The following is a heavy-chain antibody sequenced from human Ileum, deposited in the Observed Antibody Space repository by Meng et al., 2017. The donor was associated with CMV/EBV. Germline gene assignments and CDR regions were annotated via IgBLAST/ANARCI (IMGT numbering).Heavy chain of an antibody. CDR2: IHHSGNT. CDR3: ARHVWGKGFDT. CDR1: DYSISSTYY. D-gene: IGHD3-16*01. J-gene: IGHJ5*02. Sequence: SETLSLTCSVSDYSISSTYYWGWIRQPPGKGLEWIGSIHHSGNTYYNPSLKSRVTISVDTSKNQFSVDLSSVTAADTAVYYCARHVWGKGFDTWGQGTLVTVSS. V-gene: IGHV4-38-2*02.